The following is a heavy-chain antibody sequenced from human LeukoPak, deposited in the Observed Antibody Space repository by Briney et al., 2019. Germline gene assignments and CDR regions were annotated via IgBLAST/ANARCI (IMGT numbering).Heavy chain of an antibody. D-gene: IGHD6-19*01. CDR2: LYHSGSP. CDR3: ASEYTSGHIDY. CDR1: GYSISSGYY. V-gene: IGHV4-38-2*01. Sequence: PSETLSLTCAVSGYSISSGYYWGGIRQPPGKAREWIGSLYHSGSPYYNPSLKSRVTISVDTSKNQFSLKLSSVTAADRAGEYCASEYTSGHIDYWGQGTLVTVSS. J-gene: IGHJ4*02.